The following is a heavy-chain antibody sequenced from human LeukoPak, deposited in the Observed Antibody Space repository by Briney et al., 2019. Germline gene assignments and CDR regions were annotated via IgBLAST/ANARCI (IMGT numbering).Heavy chain of an antibody. V-gene: IGHV3-30*01. J-gene: IGHJ6*02. CDR2: ISYDGSSK. Sequence: PGGSLRLSCAASGFTFSSYAMHWVRQAPGKGLEWVAVISYDGSSKYYADSVKGRFTISRDNSKNTLYLQMNSLRAEDTAVYYCARVGCSGGSCYGGYYYYGMDAWGQGTTVTVSS. CDR1: GFTFSSYA. D-gene: IGHD2-15*01. CDR3: ARVGCSGGSCYGGYYYYGMDA.